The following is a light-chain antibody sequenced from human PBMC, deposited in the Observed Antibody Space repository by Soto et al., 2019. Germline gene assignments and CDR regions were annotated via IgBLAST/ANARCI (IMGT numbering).Light chain of an antibody. Sequence: EMVLTQSPGTLSLSPREIATVCFMASQTITPTFLAWYQQKPGQAPRLLIYGASSRATDIPDRFSGSGSGTDFNLTISKLETEDFAVYYCQQFGVSPTFGGGTKVDIK. CDR2: GAS. V-gene: IGKV3-20*01. CDR1: QTITPTF. CDR3: QQFGVSPT. J-gene: IGKJ4*01.